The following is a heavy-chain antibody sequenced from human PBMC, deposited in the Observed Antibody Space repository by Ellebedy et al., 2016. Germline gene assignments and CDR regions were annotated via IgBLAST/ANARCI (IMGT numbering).Heavy chain of an antibody. J-gene: IGHJ4*02. CDR3: AKNAYGSGSHFYFDY. D-gene: IGHD3-10*01. CDR1: GLSFTYA. CDR2: ISGGGYSI. Sequence: GESLKISCAGSGLSFTYAMSWVRQAPGSGLEWVAMISGGGYSIYYADSVKGRFTISRDDSKDTLYLQMGSLRAEDTAVYYCAKNAYGSGSHFYFDYWGQGALVTVSS. V-gene: IGHV3-23*01.